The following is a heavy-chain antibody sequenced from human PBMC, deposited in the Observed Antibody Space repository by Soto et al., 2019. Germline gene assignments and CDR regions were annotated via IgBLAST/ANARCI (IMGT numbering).Heavy chain of an antibody. CDR1: GFTFSSYS. CDR3: ARDPLGP. D-gene: IGHD7-27*01. J-gene: IGHJ4*02. CDR2: ISTSSSTI. V-gene: IGHV3-48*01. Sequence: EVQLVESGGGLVQPGGSLRLSCAASGFTFSSYSMNWVRQAPGKGLEWVAYISTSSSTIYYADSVKGRFIISRDKAKNSLYLQINGLRAEDPAVYFWARDPLGPWGPGTLVTVSS.